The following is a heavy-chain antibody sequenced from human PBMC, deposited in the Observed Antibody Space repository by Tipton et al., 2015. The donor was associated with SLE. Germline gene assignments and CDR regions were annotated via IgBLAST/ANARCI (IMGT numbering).Heavy chain of an antibody. CDR3: ASGGGNYYFDF. V-gene: IGHV4-4*08. Sequence: TLSLTCTVSGDSFSSYYWSWIRQTPLKGLEWIGYVSNTGGTNYNPSLKSRVTMSVDTSKNQFSLNLRSVTASDAAVSYCASGGGNYYFDFWGQGTRVTVSS. J-gene: IGHJ4*02. CDR2: VSNTGGT. CDR1: GDSFSSYY. D-gene: IGHD3-16*01.